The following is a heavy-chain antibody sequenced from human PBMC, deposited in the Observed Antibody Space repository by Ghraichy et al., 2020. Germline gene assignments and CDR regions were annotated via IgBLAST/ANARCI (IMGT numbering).Heavy chain of an antibody. CDR2: IYYSGST. J-gene: IGHJ5*02. D-gene: IGHD3-10*01. V-gene: IGHV4-39*07. CDR3: ARDEGGSGTHPVPA. Sequence: SETLSLTCTVSGGSISSSSYYWGWIRQPPGKGLEWIGSIYYSGSTYYNPSLKSRVTISVDTSKNQFSLKLSSVTAADTAVYYCARDEGGSGTHPVPAWGQGTLVTVSS. CDR1: GGSISSSSYY.